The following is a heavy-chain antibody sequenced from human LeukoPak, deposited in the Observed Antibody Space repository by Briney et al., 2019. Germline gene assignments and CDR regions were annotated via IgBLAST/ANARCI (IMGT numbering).Heavy chain of an antibody. V-gene: IGHV3-74*01. J-gene: IGHJ3*02. CDR1: GFTFSAYW. D-gene: IGHD1-26*01. CDR2: INSDGSPT. Sequence: PGGSLRLSCAASGFTFSAYWMRWVRQAPGKGLVWVSRINSDGSPTAYADSVKGRFTISRDNAKNTLYLQMNSLRAEDSAVYYCARGGIYSYDGFDIWGQGTMVTVSS. CDR3: ARGGIYSYDGFDI.